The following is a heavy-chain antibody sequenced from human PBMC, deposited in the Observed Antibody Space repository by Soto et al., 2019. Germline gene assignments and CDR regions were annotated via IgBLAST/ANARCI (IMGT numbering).Heavy chain of an antibody. CDR1: GFIVSDNH. J-gene: IGHJ4*02. D-gene: IGHD6-19*01. CDR3: ARRWYASGWPD. CDR2: IHTDGST. V-gene: IGHV3-53*01. Sequence: EVKLVESGGGLVQPGGSLRLSCAASGFIVSDNHMSWVRQAPGKRPEWVSIIHTDGSTFYADSVRGRFTISRDTSKNTLYLQMNNLRAEDTAVYFCARRWYASGWPDWGQGAQVSVSS.